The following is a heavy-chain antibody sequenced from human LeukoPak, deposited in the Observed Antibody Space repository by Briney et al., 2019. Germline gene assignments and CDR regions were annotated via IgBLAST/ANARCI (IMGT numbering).Heavy chain of an antibody. Sequence: SSETLSLTCTVSGASISRYYWSWIRQPPGKGLEWIGYIYYSGSTNYNPSLKSRVTISVDTSKNQFSLKLSSVTAADTAVYYCARGRDGYSQDGFDIWGQGTMVTVSS. D-gene: IGHD5-24*01. CDR1: GASISRYY. J-gene: IGHJ3*02. V-gene: IGHV4-59*01. CDR3: ARGRDGYSQDGFDI. CDR2: IYYSGST.